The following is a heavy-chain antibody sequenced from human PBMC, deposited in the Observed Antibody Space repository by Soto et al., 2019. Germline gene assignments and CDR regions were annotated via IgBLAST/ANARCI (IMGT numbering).Heavy chain of an antibody. CDR3: ARALIVVVPARKEYYFDY. CDR1: GYTFTSYG. CDR2: ISAYNGNT. D-gene: IGHD2-2*01. Sequence: RASVKVYCKASGYTFTSYGISWVRQAPGQGLEWMGWISAYNGNTNYAQKLQGRVTMTTDTSTSTAYMELRSLRSDDTAVYYCARALIVVVPARKEYYFDYCGQGTLVTVSS. V-gene: IGHV1-18*01. J-gene: IGHJ4*02.